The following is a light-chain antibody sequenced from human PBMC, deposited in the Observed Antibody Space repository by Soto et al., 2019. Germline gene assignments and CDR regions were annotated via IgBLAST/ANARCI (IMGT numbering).Light chain of an antibody. J-gene: IGKJ1*01. Sequence: ELVLTQSTDTLSLSPGERSTRSCLAIQSVRSERLAWYQQKRGQAPRLLIYGASTRATGIPARFRGSGSGTDFTLSISSLEPEDFAVYYCQQRTDRPPWTVGQGTKVDIK. CDR1: QSVRSER. CDR2: GAS. CDR3: QQRTDRPPWT. V-gene: IGKV3-11*01.